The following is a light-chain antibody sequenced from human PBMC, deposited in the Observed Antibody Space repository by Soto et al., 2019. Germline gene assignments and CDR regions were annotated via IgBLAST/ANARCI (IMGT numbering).Light chain of an antibody. J-gene: IGKJ3*01. CDR3: QQLNGYPIT. CDR2: AAS. V-gene: IGKV1-9*01. Sequence: DIQLTQSPSLLSASVGDRVTITCRASQGINSYLAWYQQKPRKTPKLLVYAASTLHSGVPSRFSGSGSETEFSLTISCLQPEDFETYYFQQLNGYPITLGPGTNVDI. CDR1: QGINSY.